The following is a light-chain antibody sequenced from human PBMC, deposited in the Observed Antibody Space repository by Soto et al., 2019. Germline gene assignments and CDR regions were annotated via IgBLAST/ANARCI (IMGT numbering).Light chain of an antibody. Sequence: QTVVTQEPSLTVSPGGTVTLTCASSTGAVTSGYYPHWFQQKPGQAPSSLIYNTNNKYSWTPARFSGSLLGDKAALTLSDVQPEDEAEYDCLLYHGGGQLGVFGGGTKRTVL. V-gene: IGLV7-43*01. CDR1: TGAVTSGYY. CDR3: LLYHGGGQLGV. CDR2: NTN. J-gene: IGLJ3*02.